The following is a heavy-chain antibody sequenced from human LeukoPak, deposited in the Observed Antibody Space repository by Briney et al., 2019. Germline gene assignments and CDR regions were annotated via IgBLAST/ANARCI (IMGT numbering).Heavy chain of an antibody. CDR2: ISYDGSDT. CDR1: GFTFSSYG. Sequence: GRSLRLSCAASGFTFSSYGIHWVRQAPGKALEWVAFISYDGSDTYYRDSVKGRFTISRANPKNTVYLQMNSLRAEDTAVYYCARVSSGWSKAFDYWGQGTLVTVSS. V-gene: IGHV3-33*05. CDR3: ARVSSGWSKAFDY. J-gene: IGHJ4*02. D-gene: IGHD6-19*01.